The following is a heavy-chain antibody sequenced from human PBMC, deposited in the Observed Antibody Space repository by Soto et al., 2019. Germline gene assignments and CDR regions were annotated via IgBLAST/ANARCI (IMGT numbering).Heavy chain of an antibody. J-gene: IGHJ3*02. CDR2: IYHSVST. V-gene: IGHV4-4*02. CDR1: GGSISSRNW. CDR3: ARGVDISGYSSDAFEI. D-gene: IGHD3-22*01. Sequence: QVQLQESGPGLVKPSGTLSLTCAVSGGSISSRNWWRWVRQPPGQGLEWIGEIYHSVSTNYNPSLKSRVTISVYNSKNHLSLELSSVTAADTAVYYCARGVDISGYSSDAFEIWGQGTMVTVSS.